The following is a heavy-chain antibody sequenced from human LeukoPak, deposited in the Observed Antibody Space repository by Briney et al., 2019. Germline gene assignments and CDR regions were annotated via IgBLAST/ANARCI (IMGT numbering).Heavy chain of an antibody. V-gene: IGHV3-11*01. CDR2: ISSSGSTI. J-gene: IGHJ4*02. Sequence: GGSLRLSCAASGFTFSDYYMSWIRQAPGKGLEWVSYISSSGSTIYHADSVKGRFTISRDNAKNSLYLQMNSLRAEDTAVYYCAKDTTYYDSSGSQTAPFDYWGQGTLVTVSS. CDR3: AKDTTYYDSSGSQTAPFDY. D-gene: IGHD3-22*01. CDR1: GFTFSDYY.